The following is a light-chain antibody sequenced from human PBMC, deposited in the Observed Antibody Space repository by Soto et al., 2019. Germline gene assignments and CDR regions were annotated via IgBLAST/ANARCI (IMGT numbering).Light chain of an antibody. V-gene: IGKV3-15*01. CDR3: QQYNNWPRT. J-gene: IGKJ1*01. CDR1: QSVSNN. Sequence: EIVMTQSPATLSVSPGERATLSCRASQSVSNNLAWYQHKPGQAPRLLIYGASTRATGIPARFSGSGSGTEFTLTISSLLSEDFAVYYCQQYNNWPRTFGQGTKVEIK. CDR2: GAS.